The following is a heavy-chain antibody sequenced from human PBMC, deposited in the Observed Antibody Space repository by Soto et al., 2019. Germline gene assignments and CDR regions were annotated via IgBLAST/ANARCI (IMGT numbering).Heavy chain of an antibody. J-gene: IGHJ3*02. CDR2: IYYSGST. D-gene: IGHD3-16*01. CDR1: GGSISSSSYY. CDR3: ARHNMKRGVAFDI. V-gene: IGHV4-39*01. Sequence: QLQLQESGPGLVKPSETLSLTCTVSGGSISSSSYYWGWIRQPPGKGLEWIGSIYYSGSTYYNPSLKSRVTISVDTSKNQFSLKLSSVTAADTAVYYCARHNMKRGVAFDIWGQGTMVTVSS.